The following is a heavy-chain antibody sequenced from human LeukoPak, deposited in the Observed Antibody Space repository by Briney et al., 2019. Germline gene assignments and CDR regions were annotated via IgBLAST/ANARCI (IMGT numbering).Heavy chain of an antibody. Sequence: SETLSLTCAVYGGSFSGYYWSWIRQPPGKGLEWIGEINHSGSTNYNPSLKSRVTISVDTSKNQFSLKLSSVTAAGTAVYYCARAVGGWYESYFDYWGQGTLVTVSS. D-gene: IGHD6-19*01. CDR3: ARAVGGWYESYFDY. CDR2: INHSGST. J-gene: IGHJ4*02. V-gene: IGHV4-34*01. CDR1: GGSFSGYY.